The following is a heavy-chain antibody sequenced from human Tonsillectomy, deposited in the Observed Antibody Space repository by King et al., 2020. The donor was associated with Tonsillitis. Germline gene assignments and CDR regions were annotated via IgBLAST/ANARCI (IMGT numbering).Heavy chain of an antibody. CDR3: AKETLGRGYFDY. CDR1: GFTFSSYG. Sequence: QLVQSGGGVVQPGRSLRLSCAASGFTFSSYGMHWVRQAPGKGLEWVAVISYDGSNKYYADSVKGRFTISRDNSKNTLYLQMNSLRAEDTAVYYCAKETLGRGYFDYWGQGTLVTVSS. CDR2: ISYDGSNK. J-gene: IGHJ4*02. V-gene: IGHV3-30*18. D-gene: IGHD6-13*01.